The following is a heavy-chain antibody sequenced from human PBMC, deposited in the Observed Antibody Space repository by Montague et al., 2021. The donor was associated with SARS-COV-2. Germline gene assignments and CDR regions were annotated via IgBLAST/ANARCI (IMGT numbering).Heavy chain of an antibody. Sequence: SETLSLTCTVSGGSISSSSYYWGWIRQPPGKGLEWIGSIYYSGSTYYNPSLKSRVTISVDTSKNQFSLELSSVTAADTAVYYCARVSDFWSGYYTAVGAFDIWGQGTMVTVSS. D-gene: IGHD3-3*01. CDR1: GGSISSSSYY. CDR2: IYYSGST. V-gene: IGHV4-39*07. J-gene: IGHJ3*02. CDR3: ARVSDFWSGYYTAVGAFDI.